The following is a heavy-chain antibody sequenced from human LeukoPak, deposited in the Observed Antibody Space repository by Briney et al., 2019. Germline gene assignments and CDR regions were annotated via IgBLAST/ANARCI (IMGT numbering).Heavy chain of an antibody. J-gene: IGHJ5*02. Sequence: SETLSLTCTVSGGSISSYYWSWIRQPPGKGLEWIGYIYYCGSTNYNPSLKSRVTISVDTSKNQFSLKLSSVTAADTAVYYCARDIGTYCGGDCSYNWFDPWGQGTLVTVSS. CDR3: ARDIGTYCGGDCSYNWFDP. D-gene: IGHD2-21*02. V-gene: IGHV4-59*01. CDR2: IYYCGST. CDR1: GGSISSYY.